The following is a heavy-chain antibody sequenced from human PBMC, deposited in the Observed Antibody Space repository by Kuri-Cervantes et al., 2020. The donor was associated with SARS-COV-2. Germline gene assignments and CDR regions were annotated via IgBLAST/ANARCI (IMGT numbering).Heavy chain of an antibody. Sequence: SQTLSLTCAVYGGSFSGYYWSWIRQPPGKGLEWIGEVNHSGSTNYNPSLKSRVAVSVDTSKNQFSLKLSSVTAADTAVYYCAGAIAAAGTPRYWGQGTLVTVSS. CDR3: AGAIAAAGTPRY. D-gene: IGHD6-13*01. V-gene: IGHV4-34*01. CDR2: VNHSGST. J-gene: IGHJ4*02. CDR1: GGSFSGYY.